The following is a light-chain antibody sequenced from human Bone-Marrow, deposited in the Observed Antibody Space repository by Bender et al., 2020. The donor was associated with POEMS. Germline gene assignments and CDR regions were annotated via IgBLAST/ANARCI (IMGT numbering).Light chain of an antibody. V-gene: IGLV2-11*01. J-gene: IGLJ1*01. CDR2: AVT. CDR1: VSNVGGYDY. Sequence: QSPLTQPRSVSGSPGQSVTISCTGAVSNVGGYDYVSWYQQLPGKAPRLMIFAVTERPSGVPDRFSGSKSGSTASLTISGLQPEDEADYYCCSYAGTYHPLLFGSGTKVTVL. CDR3: CSYAGTYHPLL.